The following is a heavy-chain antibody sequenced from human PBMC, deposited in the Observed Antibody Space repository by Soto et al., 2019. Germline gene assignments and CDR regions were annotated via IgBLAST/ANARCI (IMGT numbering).Heavy chain of an antibody. Sequence: PGGSLRLSCAASGFTFSDYYMSWIRQAPGKGLEWVSYISSSSSYTNYADSVKGRFTISRDNAKNSLYLQMNSLRAEDTAVYYCARAPSHYDYVWGSYRYFDPWGQGTLVTVSS. V-gene: IGHV3-11*05. CDR2: ISSSSSYT. D-gene: IGHD3-16*02. J-gene: IGHJ5*02. CDR1: GFTFSDYY. CDR3: ARAPSHYDYVWGSYRYFDP.